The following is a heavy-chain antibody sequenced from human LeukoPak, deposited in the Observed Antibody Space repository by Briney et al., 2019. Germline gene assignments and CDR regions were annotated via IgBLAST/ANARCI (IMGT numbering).Heavy chain of an antibody. J-gene: IGHJ4*02. V-gene: IGHV1-2*02. Sequence: GASVKVSCKASGYTFAGYYMHWVRQAPGQGLEWMGWINPNSGGTNYAQKFQGRVTMTRDTSISTAYMELSRLRSDDTAVYYCARGESIAAAGVDYWGQGTLVTVSS. D-gene: IGHD6-13*01. CDR3: ARGESIAAAGVDY. CDR1: GYTFAGYY. CDR2: INPNSGGT.